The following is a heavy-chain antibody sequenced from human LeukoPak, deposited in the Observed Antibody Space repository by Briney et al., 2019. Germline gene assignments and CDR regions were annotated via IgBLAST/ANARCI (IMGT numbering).Heavy chain of an antibody. D-gene: IGHD6-13*01. CDR3: AANLIAAAAGY. V-gene: IGHV1-8*02. Sequence: ASVKVSCKASGYTFTGYYMHWVRQAPGQGLEWMGWMNPNSGNTGYAQKFQGRVTMTRNTSISTAYMELSSLRSEDTAVYYCAANLIAAAAGYWGQGTLVTVSS. J-gene: IGHJ4*02. CDR1: GYTFTGYY. CDR2: MNPNSGNT.